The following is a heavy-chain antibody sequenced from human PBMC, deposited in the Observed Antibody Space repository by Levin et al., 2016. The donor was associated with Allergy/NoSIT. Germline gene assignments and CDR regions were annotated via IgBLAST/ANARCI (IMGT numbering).Heavy chain of an antibody. D-gene: IGHD6-19*01. Sequence: PGKGLEWIGEINHSGSTNYNPSLKSRVTISVDTSKNQFSLKLSSVTAADTAVYYCASIAVAGTGLDAFDIWGQGTMVTVSS. CDR3: ASIAVAGTGLDAFDI. J-gene: IGHJ3*02. V-gene: IGHV4-34*01. CDR2: INHSGST.